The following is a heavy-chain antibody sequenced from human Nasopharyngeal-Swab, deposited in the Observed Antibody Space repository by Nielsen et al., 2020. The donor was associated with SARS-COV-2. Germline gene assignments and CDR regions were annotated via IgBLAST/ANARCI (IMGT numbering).Heavy chain of an antibody. CDR1: GYPFNTYY. CDR3: ARSRGAGVLDY. CDR2: IIPSGGNT. Sequence: ASVKVSCKASGYPFNTYYMHWVRQAPGQGPEWMGLIIPSGGNTTYAQRLQGRVTMTRDTSTTTFYMELSSLRFEDTAMYYCARSRGAGVLDYWGQGSLVTVSS. V-gene: IGHV1-46*02. D-gene: IGHD1-14*01. J-gene: IGHJ4*02.